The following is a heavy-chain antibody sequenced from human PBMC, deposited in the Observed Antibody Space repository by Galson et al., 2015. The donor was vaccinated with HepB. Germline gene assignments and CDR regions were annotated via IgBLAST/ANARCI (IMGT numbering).Heavy chain of an antibody. Sequence: SLRLSCAISKFTVSSNHMSWVRQVPGKGLEWVAIMYSGGDTSYADSVKGRFTISRDNSKNTLYLQMNSLGPEDTAVYYCARDQGDDYVNYYYYHGMDVCGQGTTVTVSS. J-gene: IGHJ6*02. CDR2: MYSGGDT. CDR1: KFTVSSNH. D-gene: IGHD4-17*01. CDR3: ARDQGDDYVNYYYYHGMDV. V-gene: IGHV3-66*02.